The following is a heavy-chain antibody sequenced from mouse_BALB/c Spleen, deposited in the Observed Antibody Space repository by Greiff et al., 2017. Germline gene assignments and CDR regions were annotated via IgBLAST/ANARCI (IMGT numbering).Heavy chain of an antibody. CDR3: NAAYYYGSSYDAMDY. Sequence: EVKLQESGAELVRSGASVKLSCTASGFNIKDYYMHWVKQRPEQGLEWIGWIDPENGDTEYAPKFQGKATMTADTSSNTAYLQLSSLTSEDTAVYYCNAAYYYGSSYDAMDYWGQGTSVTVSS. V-gene: IGHV14-4*02. D-gene: IGHD1-1*01. CDR2: IDPENGDT. CDR1: GFNIKDYY. J-gene: IGHJ4*01.